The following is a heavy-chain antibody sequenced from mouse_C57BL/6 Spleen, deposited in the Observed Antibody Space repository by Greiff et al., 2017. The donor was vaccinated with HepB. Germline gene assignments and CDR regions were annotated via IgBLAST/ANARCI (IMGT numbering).Heavy chain of an antibody. CDR2: IYPGDGDT. J-gene: IGHJ3*01. D-gene: IGHD2-4*01. CDR3: ARDDYDEGFAY. Sequence: QVQLKQSGAELVKPGASVKISCKASGYAFSSYWMNWVKQRPGKGLEWIGQIYPGDGDTNYNGKFKGKATLTADKSSSTAYMQLSSLTSEDSAVYFCARDDYDEGFAYWGQGTLVTVSA. CDR1: GYAFSSYW. V-gene: IGHV1-80*01.